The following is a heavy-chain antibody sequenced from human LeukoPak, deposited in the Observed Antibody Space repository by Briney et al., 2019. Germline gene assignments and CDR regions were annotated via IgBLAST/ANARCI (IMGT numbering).Heavy chain of an antibody. D-gene: IGHD4-17*01. V-gene: IGHV1-8*01. CDR1: GYTFTSYD. J-gene: IGHJ5*02. CDR3: ARWGTVTTGWFDP. CDR2: MNPNSGNT. Sequence: ASVKVSCKASGYTFTSYDINWVRQATGQGLEWMGWMNPNSGNTGYAQKFQGRVTMTRNTSISTAYMELRSLRSDDTAVYYCARWGTVTTGWFDPWGQGTLVTVSS.